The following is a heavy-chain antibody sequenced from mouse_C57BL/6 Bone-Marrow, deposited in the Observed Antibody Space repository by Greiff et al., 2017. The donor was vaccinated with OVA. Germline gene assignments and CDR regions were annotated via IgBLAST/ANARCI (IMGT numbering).Heavy chain of an antibody. J-gene: IGHJ2*01. CDR3: ATYYSNYVGVFDY. D-gene: IGHD2-5*01. CDR2: ISSGSSTI. CDR1: GFTFSDYG. V-gene: IGHV5-17*01. Sequence: EVKLMESGGGLVKPGGSLKLSCAASGFTFSDYGMHWVRQAPEKGLEWVAYISSGSSTIYYADTVKGRFTISRDNAKNTLFLQMTSLRSEDTAMYYCATYYSNYVGVFDYWGQGTTLTVSS.